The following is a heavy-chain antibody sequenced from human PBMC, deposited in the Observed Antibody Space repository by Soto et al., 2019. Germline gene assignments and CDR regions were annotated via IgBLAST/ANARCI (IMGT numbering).Heavy chain of an antibody. CDR3: ARDSSGYYQYSFDY. J-gene: IGHJ4*01. D-gene: IGHD3-22*01. CDR1: WPPTTSYG. Sequence: SEKPTSKAPWPPTTSYGISWVRQAPGQGLEWMGWISAYNGNTNYAQKLQGRVTMTTDTSTSTAYMELRSLRSDDTAVYYCARDSSGYYQYSFDYWGQ. CDR2: ISAYNGNT. V-gene: IGHV1-18*01.